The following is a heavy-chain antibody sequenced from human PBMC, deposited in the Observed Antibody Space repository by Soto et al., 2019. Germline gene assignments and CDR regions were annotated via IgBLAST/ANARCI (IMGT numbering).Heavy chain of an antibody. V-gene: IGHV3-23*01. Sequence: PGGSLRLSCAASGFTFSSYAVSWVRQAPGKGLEWVSAISGSGGSTYYADSVKGRFTISRDNSKNTLYLQMNSLRAEDTAVYYCAKDPAVWTGGYCSGGSCYSTGFDYWGQGTLVTVSS. J-gene: IGHJ4*02. CDR2: ISGSGGST. D-gene: IGHD2-15*01. CDR1: GFTFSSYA. CDR3: AKDPAVWTGGYCSGGSCYSTGFDY.